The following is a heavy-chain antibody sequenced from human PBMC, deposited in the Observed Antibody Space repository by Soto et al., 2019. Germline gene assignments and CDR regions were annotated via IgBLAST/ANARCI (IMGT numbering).Heavy chain of an antibody. V-gene: IGHV3-33*06. CDR1: AVIFTGFG. Sequence: QVELVESGGGVVQPGRSLRLSCAASAVIFTGFGMHWVRQVPGKGLEWVAVIRFDGSDIHYADSVKGRFTISRDNAKNMLYRQLNRLRAEDTAVYYCAKDGVGTTAYCGYFDYWGLGTLVTVSS. D-gene: IGHD1-26*01. CDR3: AKDGVGTTAYCGYFDY. J-gene: IGHJ4*02. CDR2: IRFDGSDI.